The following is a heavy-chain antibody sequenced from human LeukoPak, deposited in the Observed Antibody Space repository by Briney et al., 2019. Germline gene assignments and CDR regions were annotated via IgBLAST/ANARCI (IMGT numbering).Heavy chain of an antibody. CDR2: LDESGRP. Sequence: PSETLSLTCSVSGGSTRSGRHHWAWVRQPPGKGLEFIGSLDESGRPYYNAPLKSRVTISEDSSGEQFSLNPSSVTAADTAVYYCARDLGGYPFFMDVWGRGTTVIVSS. CDR1: GGSTRSGRHH. D-gene: IGHD2-15*01. V-gene: IGHV4-39*07. J-gene: IGHJ6*03. CDR3: ARDLGGYPFFMDV.